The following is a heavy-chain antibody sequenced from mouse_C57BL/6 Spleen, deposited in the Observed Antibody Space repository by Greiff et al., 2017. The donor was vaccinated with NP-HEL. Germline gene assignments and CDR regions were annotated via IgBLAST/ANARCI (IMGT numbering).Heavy chain of an antibody. Sequence: QVQLQQPGAELVKPGASVKLSCKASGYTFTSYWMHWVKQRPGQGLEWIGMIHPNSGSTNYNEKFKSKATLTVDKSSSTAYMQRSSLTSEDSAVYYCAREDSNDVEVAYWGQGTLVTVSA. CDR2: IHPNSGST. CDR3: AREDSNDVEVAY. D-gene: IGHD2-12*01. CDR1: GYTFTSYW. J-gene: IGHJ3*01. V-gene: IGHV1-64*01.